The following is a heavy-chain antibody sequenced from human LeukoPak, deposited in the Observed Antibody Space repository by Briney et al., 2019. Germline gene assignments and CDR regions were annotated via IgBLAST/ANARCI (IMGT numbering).Heavy chain of an antibody. CDR2: ISSSSSYI. V-gene: IGHV3-21*01. Sequence: GGSLRLSCAASGFTFSSYSMNWVRQAPGKGLEWVSSISSSSSYIYYADSVKGRFTISRDNAKNSLYLQMNSLRAEDAAVYYCARRYCSSTSCYTFDYWGQGTLVTVSS. J-gene: IGHJ4*02. CDR3: ARRYCSSTSCYTFDY. D-gene: IGHD2-2*01. CDR1: GFTFSSYS.